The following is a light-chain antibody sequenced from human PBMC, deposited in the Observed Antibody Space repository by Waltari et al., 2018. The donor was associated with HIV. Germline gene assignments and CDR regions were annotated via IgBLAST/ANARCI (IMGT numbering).Light chain of an antibody. Sequence: QSALTQPPSASGSPGQSVTIPCTGTRRDVGGYNSVYCYQHHPGKAPKLMNYEVSKRPSGVPDRFSGSKSVNTASLTVSGLQADDEADYYCSSYAGSNNSVVFGGGTKLTVL. V-gene: IGLV2-8*01. J-gene: IGLJ2*01. CDR3: SSYAGSNNSVV. CDR2: EVS. CDR1: RRDVGGYNS.